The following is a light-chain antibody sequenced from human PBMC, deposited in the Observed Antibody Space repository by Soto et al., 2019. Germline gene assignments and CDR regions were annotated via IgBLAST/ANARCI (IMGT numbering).Light chain of an antibody. V-gene: IGKV1-5*01. J-gene: IGKJ1*01. CDR3: QQYDSYSLT. CDR2: DAS. Sequence: DIQMTQSPSTLSSSVGDRVIITCRASQSITTWLAWYQQKPGKAPKLLIYDASSLESGVPSRFSGSGSGTEFTLTISSLQPDDFATYYCQQYDSYSLTFDQGTKVEIK. CDR1: QSITTW.